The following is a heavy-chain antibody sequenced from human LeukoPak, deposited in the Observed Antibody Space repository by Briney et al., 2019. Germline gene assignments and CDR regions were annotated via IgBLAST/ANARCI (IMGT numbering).Heavy chain of an antibody. CDR3: ARDHSGSYYSLPDY. J-gene: IGHJ4*02. V-gene: IGHV3-30*04. CDR1: GFTFSSYA. D-gene: IGHD1-26*01. Sequence: PGGSLRLSCAASGFTFSSYAMHWVRQAPGKGLEWVAVISYDGSNKYYADSVKGRFTISRDNSKNTLYLQMNSLRAEDTAVYYCARDHSGSYYSLPDYWGQGTLVTVSS. CDR2: ISYDGSNK.